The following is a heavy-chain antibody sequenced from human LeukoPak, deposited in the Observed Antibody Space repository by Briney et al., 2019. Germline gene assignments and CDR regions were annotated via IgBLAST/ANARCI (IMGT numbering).Heavy chain of an antibody. Sequence: SETLSLTCAVYGGSFSGYYWSWIRQPPGKGLEWIGEINHSGSTNYNPSLKSRVTISVDTSKNQFPLKLSSVTAADTAVYYCARGSGAAAGIPLDYWGQGTLVTVSS. V-gene: IGHV4-34*01. J-gene: IGHJ4*02. CDR1: GGSFSGYY. CDR2: INHSGST. CDR3: ARGSGAAAGIPLDY. D-gene: IGHD6-13*01.